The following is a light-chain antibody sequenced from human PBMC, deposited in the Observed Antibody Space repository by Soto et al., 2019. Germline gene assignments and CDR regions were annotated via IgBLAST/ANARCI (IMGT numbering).Light chain of an antibody. CDR1: QGINSW. J-gene: IGKJ4*01. Sequence: DIQMTQSPSSVSASVGDRVTITCRASQGINSWLAWYQQKSGKAPKLLIYSASSLASGVPSRFSGSGSGTDFTLTISSLQPEDFATYYCQQANTFALTFGGGTKVEIK. CDR3: QQANTFALT. V-gene: IGKV1-12*01. CDR2: SAS.